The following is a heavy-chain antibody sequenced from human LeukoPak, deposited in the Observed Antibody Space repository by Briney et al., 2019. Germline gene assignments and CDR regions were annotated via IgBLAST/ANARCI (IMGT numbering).Heavy chain of an antibody. J-gene: IGHJ4*02. Sequence: PGGSLRLSCAASGFTVSSNYMSWVRQAPGKGLEWVSVIYSGGSTYYADSVKGRFTISRDNSKNTLYLQMNSLRAEDTAVYYCARDTPRDYYDSSSGYWGQGTLVTVSS. D-gene: IGHD3-22*01. CDR3: ARDTPRDYYDSSSGY. CDR1: GFTVSSNY. V-gene: IGHV3-53*01. CDR2: IYSGGST.